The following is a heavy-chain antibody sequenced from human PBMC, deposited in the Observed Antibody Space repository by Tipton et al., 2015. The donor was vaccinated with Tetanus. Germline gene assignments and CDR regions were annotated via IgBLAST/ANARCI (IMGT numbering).Heavy chain of an antibody. CDR2: IYPGDSNI. J-gene: IGHJ4*02. V-gene: IGHV5-51*01. CDR3: ARRRTTTALSYYFDS. Sequence: LVQSGAEVKKPGESLKISCKGSGYNFTIYWIGWVRQMPGKGLEWMGIIYPGDSNIRYSPSFQGQVTISADRSISTAYLQWSSLKASDTAMYYCARRRTTTALSYYFDSWGQGTLVTVSS. CDR1: GYNFTIYW. D-gene: IGHD4-17*01.